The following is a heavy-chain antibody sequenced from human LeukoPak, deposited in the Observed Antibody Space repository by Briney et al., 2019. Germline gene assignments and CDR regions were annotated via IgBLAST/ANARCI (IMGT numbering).Heavy chain of an antibody. CDR3: ARHGYYDSSGYSDY. V-gene: IGHV4-39*01. CDR1: GGSISSSSYY. D-gene: IGHD3-22*01. Sequence: PSETLSLTCTVSGGSISSSSYYWGWIRQPPGKGLEWLGSIYYSGSTYYNPPLKSRVTISVDTSKNQFSLKLSSVTAADTAVYYCARHGYYDSSGYSDYWGQGTLVTVSS. J-gene: IGHJ4*02. CDR2: IYYSGST.